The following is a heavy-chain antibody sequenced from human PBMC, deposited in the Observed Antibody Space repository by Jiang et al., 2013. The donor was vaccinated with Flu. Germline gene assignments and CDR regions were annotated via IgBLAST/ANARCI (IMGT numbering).Heavy chain of an antibody. Sequence: VQLLESGGGLVQPGGSLRLSCVASGFTFSDFAMNWVRQAPGKGLEWVSGISGGGDVTYSADSVKGRFTISRDNSKNTLFLQMNSLRAEDTAVYSCANGLPFCPTTNCYLQPPDYWGQGTLVTVSS. V-gene: IGHV3-23*01. CDR3: ANGLPFCPTTNCYLQPPDY. CDR1: GFTFSDFA. CDR2: ISGGGDVT. D-gene: IGHD2-21*01. J-gene: IGHJ4*02.